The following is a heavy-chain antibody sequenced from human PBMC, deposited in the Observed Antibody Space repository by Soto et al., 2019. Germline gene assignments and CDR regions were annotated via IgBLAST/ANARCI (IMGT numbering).Heavy chain of an antibody. CDR3: AREVATSFFFDY. CDR1: GFTFSTYS. V-gene: IGHV3-30-3*01. D-gene: IGHD5-12*01. J-gene: IGHJ4*02. CDR2: MSYDGNNI. Sequence: GGSLRLSCAASGFTFSTYSIQWVRQAPGKGLEWVAIMSYDGNNIYYPDSVKGRFTISRDNSKNTLYLQMNSLIAEDTAVYYCAREVATSFFFDYWGQGTLVTVSS.